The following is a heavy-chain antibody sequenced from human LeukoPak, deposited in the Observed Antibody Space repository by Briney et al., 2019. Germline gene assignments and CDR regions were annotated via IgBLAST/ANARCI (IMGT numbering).Heavy chain of an antibody. V-gene: IGHV3-23*01. J-gene: IGHJ4*02. CDR1: GYTFSNSA. CDR3: AKDQSRVGASDPFDY. D-gene: IGHD1-26*01. Sequence: GGSLRLSCAASGYTFSNSAMGWVRQAPGKGLEWVSSISGSGATTYYADSVKGRFTISRDNSNNTVYLQMNSLRAEDTAVYYCAKDQSRVGASDPFDYWGQGMQVGVSS. CDR2: ISGSGATT.